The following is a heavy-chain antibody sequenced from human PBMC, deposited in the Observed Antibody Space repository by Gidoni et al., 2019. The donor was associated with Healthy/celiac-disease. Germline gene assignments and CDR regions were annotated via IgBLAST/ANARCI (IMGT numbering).Heavy chain of an antibody. CDR2: ISGSGGST. J-gene: IGHJ4*02. Sequence: EVQLLESGGGLVQPGGSLRLSCAASGFTFSSYAMSWVRQAPGKGLEWVSAISGSGGSTYYADSVKGRFTISRDNSKNTLYLQMNSLRAEDTAVYYCAKDHSIFGVVIRPFDYWGQGTLVTVSS. D-gene: IGHD3-3*01. CDR3: AKDHSIFGVVIRPFDY. CDR1: GFTFSSYA. V-gene: IGHV3-23*01.